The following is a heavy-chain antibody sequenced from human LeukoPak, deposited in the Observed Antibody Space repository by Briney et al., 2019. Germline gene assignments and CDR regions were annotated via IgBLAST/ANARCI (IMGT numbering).Heavy chain of an antibody. J-gene: IGHJ4*02. V-gene: IGHV3-48*02. Sequence: GSLRLSCAASGFTFRAYRMNWVCQAPAKGLEWVSYISSSDTTIYYADSVKGRFTISRDNAKNLLYLQMTSLRDEDTALYSCARDPSYTAIFDYWGQGTLVTVSS. D-gene: IGHD5-18*01. CDR3: ARDPSYTAIFDY. CDR2: ISSSDTTI. CDR1: GFTFRAYR.